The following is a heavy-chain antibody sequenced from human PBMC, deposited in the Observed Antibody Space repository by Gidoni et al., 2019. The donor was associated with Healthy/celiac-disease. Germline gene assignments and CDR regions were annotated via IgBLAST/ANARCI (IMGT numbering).Heavy chain of an antibody. V-gene: IGHV3-23*01. Sequence: EVQLLESGGGLVQPGGSLRLSCAASGFTFSSYAMSWVRQAPGKGLEWVSAISGSGGSTYYADSVKGRFTISRDNSKNTLYLQMNSLRAEDTAVYYCAKDSLTYYYDSSGLVVGESFDYWGQGTLVTVSS. CDR3: AKDSLTYYYDSSGLVVGESFDY. J-gene: IGHJ4*02. CDR1: GFTFSSYA. D-gene: IGHD3-22*01. CDR2: ISGSGGST.